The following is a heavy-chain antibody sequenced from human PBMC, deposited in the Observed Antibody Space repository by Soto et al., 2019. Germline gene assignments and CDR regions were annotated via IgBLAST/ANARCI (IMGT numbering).Heavy chain of an antibody. CDR3: ARKSDSRPVPEADRL. D-gene: IGHD3-16*01. CDR2: INSNGDT. V-gene: IGHV3-53*02. CDR1: GFSVGSNY. J-gene: IGHJ4*02. Sequence: EVQLVETGGGLIQPGGSLRLSCAASGFSVGSNYMTWVRQSPGKGLEWVSLINSNGDTDYADSVKGRFSTSSDNFKNTLYLQMNNLRAEDTDFYQWARKSDSRPVPEADRLWGRGTVVTVSS.